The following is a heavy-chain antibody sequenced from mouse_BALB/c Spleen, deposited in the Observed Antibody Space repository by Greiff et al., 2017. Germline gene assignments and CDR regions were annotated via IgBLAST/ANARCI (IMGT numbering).Heavy chain of an antibody. Sequence: EVQRVESGPGLVKPSQSLSLTCTVTGYSITSDYAWNWIRQFPGNKLEWMGYISYSGSTSYNPSLKSRISITRDTSKNQFFLQLNSVTTEDTATYYCARLITTVVEYFDVWGAGTTVTVSS. J-gene: IGHJ1*01. V-gene: IGHV3-2*02. CDR2: ISYSGST. CDR3: ARLITTVVEYFDV. CDR1: GYSITSDYA. D-gene: IGHD1-1*01.